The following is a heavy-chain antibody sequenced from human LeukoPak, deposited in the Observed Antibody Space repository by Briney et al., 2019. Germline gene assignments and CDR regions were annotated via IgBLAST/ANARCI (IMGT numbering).Heavy chain of an antibody. J-gene: IGHJ1*01. V-gene: IGHV3-21*01. D-gene: IGHD3-22*01. CDR1: GFTFSSYS. CDR3: ARDYYDSSGFVEYFQH. Sequence: GGSLRLSCAASGFTFSSYSMNWVRQAPGKGLEWVSSISSSSSYIYYADSVKGRFTISRDNAKNSLYLQMDSLRDEDTAVYYCARDYYDSSGFVEYFQHWGQGTLVTVSS. CDR2: ISSSSSYI.